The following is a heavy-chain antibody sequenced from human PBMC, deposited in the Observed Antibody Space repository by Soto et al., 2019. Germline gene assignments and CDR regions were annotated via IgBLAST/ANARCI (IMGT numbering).Heavy chain of an antibody. D-gene: IGHD4-17*01. V-gene: IGHV1-69*08. CDR3: ARDHDYGDAEAGWFDP. CDR2: IIPILGIA. J-gene: IGHJ5*02. CDR1: GGTFSSYT. Sequence: QVQLVQSGAEVQKPGSSVKVSCKASGGTFSSYTISWVRQAPGQGLEWMGRIIPILGIANYAQKFQGRVTITADKSTSTAYMELSSLRSEDTAVYYCARDHDYGDAEAGWFDPWGQGTLVTVSS.